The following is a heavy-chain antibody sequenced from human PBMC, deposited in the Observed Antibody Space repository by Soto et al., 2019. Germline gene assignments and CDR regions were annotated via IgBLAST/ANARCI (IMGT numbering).Heavy chain of an antibody. V-gene: IGHV4-34*01. J-gene: IGHJ4*02. D-gene: IGHD3-3*01. CDR3: ARGTLTIFGVIINALDF. CDR2: INHSGIT. Sequence: SETLSLTCAVSGGSFSGYYWTWIRQPPGKGLEWIGEINHSGITNYSPSLKSRVTISLDTSKNQFSLRLNSVTAADTAVYYCARGTLTIFGVIINALDFWGQGTLVT. CDR1: GGSFSGYY.